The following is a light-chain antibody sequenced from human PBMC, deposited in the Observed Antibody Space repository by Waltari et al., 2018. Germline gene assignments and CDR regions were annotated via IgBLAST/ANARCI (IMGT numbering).Light chain of an antibody. CDR1: SGHSNYA. V-gene: IGLV4-69*01. CDR3: QTWGTGIRGV. Sequence: QLVLTQSPSASASLGASVKLTCTLSSGHSNYAIAWPQQQPEKGPRYLMKLNSDGSHSKGDGIPDRFSGSSSGAERYLTISSLQSEDEADYYCQTWGTGIRGVFGGGTKLTVL. J-gene: IGLJ3*02. CDR2: LNSDGSH.